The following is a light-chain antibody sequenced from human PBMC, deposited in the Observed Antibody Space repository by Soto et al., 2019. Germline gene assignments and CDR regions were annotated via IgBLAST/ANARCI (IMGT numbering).Light chain of an antibody. CDR2: GAS. V-gene: IGKV3-20*01. Sequence: EIVLTQSPGTLSLSPGERATLSCRASQSVSSSYLAWYQQKPGQAPRLLIYGASSRATDIPDRLSGSGSGTDFTLTISRLEPEDFAVYYCQQYGNSPWTFGQGTKVEIK. CDR3: QQYGNSPWT. J-gene: IGKJ1*01. CDR1: QSVSSSY.